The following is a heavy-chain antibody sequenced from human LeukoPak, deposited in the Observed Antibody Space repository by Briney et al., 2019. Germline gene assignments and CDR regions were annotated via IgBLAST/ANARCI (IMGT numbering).Heavy chain of an antibody. CDR3: ARVGQGSGWYFDY. CDR1: GGSISGYY. V-gene: IGHV4-4*07. D-gene: IGHD6-19*01. Sequence: SETLSLTCTVSGGSISGYYWSWIRQPAGKGLEWIGRIYISGSTNYNPSLKSRLTMSVDTSKNQFSLKLSSVTAADTAVYYCARVGQGSGWYFDYWGQGTLVTVSS. J-gene: IGHJ4*02. CDR2: IYISGST.